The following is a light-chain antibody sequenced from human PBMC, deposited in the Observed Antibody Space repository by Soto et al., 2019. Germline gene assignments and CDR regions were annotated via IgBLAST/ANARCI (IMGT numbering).Light chain of an antibody. CDR1: SSNIGSNY. Sequence: QAVVTQPHSASGTPGQRVTISCSGSSSNIGSNYVYWYQQLPGTVPQLLIYRNNERPSGVPARFSGSKSGTSASLAISGLGSEAEADYYCAAWDDSLSGVVFGGGTKLTVL. V-gene: IGLV1-47*01. J-gene: IGLJ2*01. CDR2: RNN. CDR3: AAWDDSLSGVV.